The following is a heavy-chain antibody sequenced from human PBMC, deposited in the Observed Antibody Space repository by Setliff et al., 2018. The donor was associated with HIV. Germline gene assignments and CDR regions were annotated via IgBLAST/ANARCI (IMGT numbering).Heavy chain of an antibody. CDR1: GYTFTTYA. J-gene: IGHJ4*02. Sequence: GASVKVSCKASGYTFTTYAIHWVRQAPGQGLEWMGWISAKNGDTNCVQKLQGRVRMTTDTSTNTAYMELTGLRSDDTAVYYCVRGGSYYVNDYWGQGTLVTVSS. CDR2: ISAKNGDT. V-gene: IGHV1-18*01. CDR3: VRGGSYYVNDY. D-gene: IGHD1-26*01.